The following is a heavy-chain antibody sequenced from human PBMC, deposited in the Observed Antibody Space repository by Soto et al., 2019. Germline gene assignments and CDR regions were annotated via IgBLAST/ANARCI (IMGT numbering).Heavy chain of an antibody. Sequence: EVHLAQSGAEVKKPGESLKISCQGSGYSFTKYWIGWVRQMPGKGLEWMGMIYPGDSDARYSPSFQGQAIISAGKSINTAHLQWSSMRASDTAIYYCARTYSGTDPPPSYFDSWGQGTLVTVSS. CDR2: IYPGDSDA. V-gene: IGHV5-51*01. CDR3: ARTYSGTDPPPSYFDS. CDR1: GYSFTKYW. D-gene: IGHD1-26*01. J-gene: IGHJ4*02.